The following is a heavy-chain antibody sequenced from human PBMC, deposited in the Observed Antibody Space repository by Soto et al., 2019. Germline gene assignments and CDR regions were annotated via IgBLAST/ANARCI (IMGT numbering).Heavy chain of an antibody. D-gene: IGHD6-19*01. V-gene: IGHV3-23*01. CDR3: VKEASGWKSRGSFDL. Sequence: LRLSCAASGFTFSSYAMSWVRQAPGKGLEWVSIITSDGRTYYADSVKGRFTISRDNSKNTVYLQMNSLRAEDTAVYYCVKEASGWKSRGSFDLWGRGTMVTVSS. CDR2: ITSDGRT. CDR1: GFTFSSYA. J-gene: IGHJ3*01.